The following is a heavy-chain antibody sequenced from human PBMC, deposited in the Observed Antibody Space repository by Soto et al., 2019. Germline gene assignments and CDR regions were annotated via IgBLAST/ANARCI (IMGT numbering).Heavy chain of an antibody. J-gene: IGHJ6*02. CDR1: GFTFSSYG. V-gene: IGHV3-33*01. Sequence: QVQLVESGGGVVQPGRSLRLSCAASGFTFSSYGMHWVRQAPGKGLEWAAVLWYDGSNKYYVDSVKGRFTISRDNSKNARYLQMNSLRAKDTAVYYCASTPDVNHGMDVWGQGTTVTVSS. CDR3: ASTPDVNHGMDV. CDR2: LWYDGSNK.